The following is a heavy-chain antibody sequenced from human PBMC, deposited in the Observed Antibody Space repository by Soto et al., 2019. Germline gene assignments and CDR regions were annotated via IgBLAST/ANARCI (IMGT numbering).Heavy chain of an antibody. CDR3: ARGDFYDSSGPFSDAFDI. CDR1: GFTFTNYW. Sequence: EVQLVESGGGLVQPGGSLRLSCAASGFTFTNYWMSWVRQAPGQGLEWVANIKQDGSQKWYVDSVKGRFTISRDNTKNSMDLQMNSLRAEDTAVYYCARGDFYDSSGPFSDAFDIWGQGTMVTVSS. CDR2: IKQDGSQK. J-gene: IGHJ3*02. V-gene: IGHV3-7*04. D-gene: IGHD3-22*01.